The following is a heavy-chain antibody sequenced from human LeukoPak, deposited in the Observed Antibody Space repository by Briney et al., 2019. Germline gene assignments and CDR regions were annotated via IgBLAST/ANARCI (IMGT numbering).Heavy chain of an antibody. D-gene: IGHD3-10*01. J-gene: IGHJ6*03. V-gene: IGHV3-48*04. Sequence: GGSLRLSCAASGFTFRSYSMNWVRQAPGKGLEWVSYISSSGTTIYYADSVKGRFTVSRDNAKNSLYLRINSLRAEDTAVYYCSSPRVVRGIIPMDVWGKGTTVTVSS. CDR2: ISSSGTTI. CDR3: SSPRVVRGIIPMDV. CDR1: GFTFRSYS.